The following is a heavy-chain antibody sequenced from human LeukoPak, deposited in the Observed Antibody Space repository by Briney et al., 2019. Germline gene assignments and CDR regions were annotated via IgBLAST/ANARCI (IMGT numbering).Heavy chain of an antibody. CDR1: GFTFSDYY. V-gene: IGHV3-11*01. J-gene: IGHJ6*02. D-gene: IGHD3-9*01. Sequence: GGSLRLSCAASGFTFSDYYMSWIRQAPGKGLEWVSYISSSGSTIYYADSVKGRFTISRDNAKNSLYLQMNSLRAEDTAVYYCARHAPRYFRDYYYGMDVWGQGTTVTVSS. CDR3: ARHAPRYFRDYYYGMDV. CDR2: ISSSGSTI.